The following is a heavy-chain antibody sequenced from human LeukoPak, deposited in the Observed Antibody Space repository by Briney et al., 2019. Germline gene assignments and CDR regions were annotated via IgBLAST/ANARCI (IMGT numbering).Heavy chain of an antibody. CDR3: ARDRISADCSSSSCYMGWFDP. J-gene: IGHJ5*02. CDR2: ISAYNGNT. V-gene: IGHV1-18*01. Sequence: ASVKVSCKASGYTFTSYGISWVRQAPGQGLKWMEWISAYNGNTNYAQKLQGRVTMTTDTSTSTAYMELRSLRSDDTAVYYCARDRISADCSSSSCYMGWFDPWGQGTLVTVSS. D-gene: IGHD2-2*02. CDR1: GYTFTSYG.